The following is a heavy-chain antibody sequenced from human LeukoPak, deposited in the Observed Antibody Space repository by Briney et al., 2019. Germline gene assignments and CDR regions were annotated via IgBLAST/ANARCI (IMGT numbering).Heavy chain of an antibody. CDR2: IYYSGST. J-gene: IGHJ4*02. CDR3: ARDYYYDSSGYYSIFDY. Sequence: SSETLSLTCTVSGGSISSYYWSWIRQPPGKGLEWIGYIYYSGSTNYNPSLKSRVTISVDTSKNQFSLKLSSVTAADTAVYYCARDYYYDSSGYYSIFDYWGQGTLVTASS. CDR1: GGSISSYY. V-gene: IGHV4-59*01. D-gene: IGHD3-22*01.